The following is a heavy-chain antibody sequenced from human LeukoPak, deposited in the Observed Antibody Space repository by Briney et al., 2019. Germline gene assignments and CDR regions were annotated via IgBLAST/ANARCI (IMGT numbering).Heavy chain of an antibody. Sequence: SETLSLTCAVYGGSFSGYYWSWIRQPPGKGLEWIGEINHSGSTNYNPSLKSRVTISVDTSKKQFSLKLSSVTAADTAVYYCARRTLTGYLYYFDYWGQGTLVTVSS. CDR1: GGSFSGYY. V-gene: IGHV4-34*01. CDR2: INHSGST. J-gene: IGHJ4*02. CDR3: ARRTLTGYLYYFDY. D-gene: IGHD3-9*01.